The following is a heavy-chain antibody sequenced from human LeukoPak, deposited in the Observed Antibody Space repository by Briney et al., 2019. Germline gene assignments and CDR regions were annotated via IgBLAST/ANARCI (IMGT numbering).Heavy chain of an antibody. CDR3: ARENPYYGFWSGFPGGCFDY. V-gene: IGHV1-3*01. CDR2: INAGNGNT. D-gene: IGHD3-3*01. CDR1: GYTFTSYA. J-gene: IGHJ4*02. Sequence: ASVKVSCKASGYTFTSYAMHWVRQAPGQRLEWMGWINAGNGNTKYSQKFQGRVTITRDTSASTAYMELSSLRSEDTAVYYCARENPYYGFWSGFPGGCFDYWGQGTLVTVSS.